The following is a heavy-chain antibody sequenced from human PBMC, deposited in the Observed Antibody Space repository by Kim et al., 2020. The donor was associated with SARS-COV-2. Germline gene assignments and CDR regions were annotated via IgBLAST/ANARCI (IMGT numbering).Heavy chain of an antibody. CDR2: SDGST. Sequence: SDGSTYYADSVKGRFTLSRESSKNTLYLQMTSLRAEDTAVYYCARSLGSDWGQGTLVTVSS. V-gene: IGHV3-53*01. CDR3: ARSLGSD. J-gene: IGHJ4*02.